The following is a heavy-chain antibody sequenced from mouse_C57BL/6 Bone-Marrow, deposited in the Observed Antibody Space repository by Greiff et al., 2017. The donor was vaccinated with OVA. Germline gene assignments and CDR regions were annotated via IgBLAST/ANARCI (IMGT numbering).Heavy chain of an antibody. D-gene: IGHD1-1*01. V-gene: IGHV1-15*01. J-gene: IGHJ1*03. CDR2: IDPETGGT. CDR3: TGLRYYYGSSYWYFDV. CDR1: GYTFTDYE. Sequence: VKVVESGAELVRPGASVTLSCKASGYTFTDYEMHWVKQTPVHGLEWIGAIDPETGGTAYNQKFQGKAILTADKSSSTAYMELRSLTSEDSAVYYCTGLRYYYGSSYWYFDVWGTGTTVTVSS.